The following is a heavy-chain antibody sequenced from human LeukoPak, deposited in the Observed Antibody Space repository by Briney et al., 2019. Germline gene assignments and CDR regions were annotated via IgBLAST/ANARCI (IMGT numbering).Heavy chain of an antibody. CDR2: IKQDGRVT. CDR1: GFTFSSYS. J-gene: IGHJ4*02. CDR3: ARGRGTSIIYFDC. D-gene: IGHD3-16*01. V-gene: IGHV3-7*01. Sequence: LPGGSLRLSCAASGFTFSSYSMNWVRQAPGKGLEWVANIKQDGRVTTYADSVSGRFTISRDNAKNSLYLQMNSLRAGDTAVYYCARGRGTSIIYFDCWGQGTVVTVSS.